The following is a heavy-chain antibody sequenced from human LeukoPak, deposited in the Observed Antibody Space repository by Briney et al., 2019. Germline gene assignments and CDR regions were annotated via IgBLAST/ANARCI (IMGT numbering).Heavy chain of an antibody. CDR1: GYTFTGYY. CDR3: ARYYYDSSGYYY. V-gene: IGHV1-2*02. CDR2: INPNSGGT. D-gene: IGHD3-22*01. Sequence: GASVKVSCKASGYTFTGYYMHWVRQAPGQGLEWMGWINPNSGGTNYAQKFQGRVTMTRDTSISTAYMELSRLRSDDTAVYYRARYYYDSSGYYYWGQGTLVTVSS. J-gene: IGHJ4*02.